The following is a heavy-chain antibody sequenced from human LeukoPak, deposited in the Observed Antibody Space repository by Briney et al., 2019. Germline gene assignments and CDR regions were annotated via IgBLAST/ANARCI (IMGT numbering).Heavy chain of an antibody. D-gene: IGHD4-17*01. V-gene: IGHV4-39*07. J-gene: IGHJ4*02. Sequence: SETLSLTCTVSGGSISSSSYYWGWIRQPPGKGLEWIGSIYYSGSTYYNPSLKSRVTISVDTSKNQFSLKLSSVTAADTAVYYCARVGDYLGFDYWGQGTLVTVSS. CDR1: GGSISSSSYY. CDR3: ARVGDYLGFDY. CDR2: IYYSGST.